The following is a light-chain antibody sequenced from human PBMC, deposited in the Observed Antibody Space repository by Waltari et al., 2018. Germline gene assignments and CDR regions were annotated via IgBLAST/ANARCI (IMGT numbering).Light chain of an antibody. CDR3: QQTYGSPCS. V-gene: IGKV1-39*01. CDR1: QSISNY. J-gene: IGKJ2*04. CDR2: GAS. Sequence: DIQATQSPSSLSASIGDRVTITCRASQSISNYLNWYQQRPGKAPKLLIYGASTLQSGVSSRLSGSGSGTDFTLTINNLQPEDFATYYCQQTYGSPCSFGQGTKLEMK.